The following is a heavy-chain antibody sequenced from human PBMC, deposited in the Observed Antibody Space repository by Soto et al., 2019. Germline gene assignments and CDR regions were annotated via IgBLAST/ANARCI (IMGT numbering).Heavy chain of an antibody. Sequence: GPRLVNRTQSATLACTFSGFSLSTSGEAVGGVRGPPGKALVWLALTYWSDERHFSPSLKSGLTITKDTSKNQVVSTMTNIDPVDTATYCGAHRRGGTFDFWGQGTLVTVSS. CDR1: GFSLSTSGEA. V-gene: IGHV2-5*01. CDR3: AHRRGGTFDF. CDR2: TYWSDER. J-gene: IGHJ4*02. D-gene: IGHD1-26*01.